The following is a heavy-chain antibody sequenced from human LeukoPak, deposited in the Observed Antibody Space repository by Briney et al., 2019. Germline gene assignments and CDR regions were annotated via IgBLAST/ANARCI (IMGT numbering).Heavy chain of an antibody. Sequence: GGSLRLSCAASGFTFSSYAMSWVRQAPGKGLEWISAISGSGGSTYYADSVKGRFTISRDNSKNTLYLQMNSLRAEDTAVYYCAKAKGPAAWGNWFDPWGQGTLVTVSS. CDR1: GFTFSSYA. J-gene: IGHJ5*02. CDR3: AKAKGPAAWGNWFDP. CDR2: ISGSGGST. V-gene: IGHV3-23*01. D-gene: IGHD2-2*01.